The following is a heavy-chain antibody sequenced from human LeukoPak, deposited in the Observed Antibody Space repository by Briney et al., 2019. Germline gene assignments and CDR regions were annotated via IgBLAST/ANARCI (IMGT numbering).Heavy chain of an antibody. CDR2: INWNGGST. CDR1: GFTFDDYG. D-gene: IGHD6-13*01. V-gene: IGHV3-20*04. CDR3: ARHSSSYDAFDI. J-gene: IGHJ3*02. Sequence: GGSLRLSCAASGFTFDDYGMSWVRQAPGKGLEWVSGINWNGGSTGYADSVKCRFTISRDNAKNSLYLQMNSLRAEDTALYYCARHSSSYDAFDIWGQGTMVTVSS.